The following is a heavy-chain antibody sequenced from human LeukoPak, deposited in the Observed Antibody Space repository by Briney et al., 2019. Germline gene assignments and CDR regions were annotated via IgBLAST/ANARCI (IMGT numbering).Heavy chain of an antibody. CDR2: IYYSGST. Sequence: SETLSLTCTVSGGSISSSSYYWGWIRQPPGKGLEWIGSIYYSGSTYYNPSLKSRVTISVDTSKNQLSLKLSSVTAADTAVYYCAIYVDTAMVKGSAFDIWGQGTMVTVSS. CDR3: AIYVDTAMVKGSAFDI. V-gene: IGHV4-39*01. J-gene: IGHJ3*02. D-gene: IGHD5-18*01. CDR1: GGSISSSSYY.